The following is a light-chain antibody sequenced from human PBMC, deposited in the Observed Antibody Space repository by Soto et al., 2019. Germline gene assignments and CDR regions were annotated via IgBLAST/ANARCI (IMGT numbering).Light chain of an antibody. CDR3: LVWHSTNDPNYV. CDR1: NIGSYS. Sequence: SYELTQPPSVSVAPGQTARITCGGNNIGSYSVHWYQQRPGQAPVLVVFDDSDRPSGIPERFSGSNSGNTATLTISRVEAGDEAAYYCLVWHSTNDPNYVFGTGTKLTVL. J-gene: IGLJ1*01. V-gene: IGLV3-21*02. CDR2: DDS.